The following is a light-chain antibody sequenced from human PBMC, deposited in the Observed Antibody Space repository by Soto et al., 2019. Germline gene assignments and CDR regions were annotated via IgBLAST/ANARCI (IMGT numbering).Light chain of an antibody. CDR3: LQYNSHSWT. V-gene: IGKV1-5*03. CDR1: ESISSW. CDR2: KAS. J-gene: IGKJ1*01. Sequence: DIPMTQSPSTLSASVGDRVTITSRASESISSWLAWYQHKPGKAPKLLIYKASSLESGVPSRFSGSGSGTEFTLTISTLQPEDFASYYCLQYNSHSWTFGQGTKVEIK.